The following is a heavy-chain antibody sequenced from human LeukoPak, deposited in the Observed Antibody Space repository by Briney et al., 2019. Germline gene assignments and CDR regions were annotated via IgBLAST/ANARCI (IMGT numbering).Heavy chain of an antibody. D-gene: IGHD6-13*01. CDR2: IYTSGST. CDR1: GGSISSYY. Sequence: SETLSLTCTVSGGSISSYYRSWIRQPAGKGLEWIGRIYTSGSTNYNPSLKSRVTMSVDTSKNQFSLKLSSVTAADTAVYYCARDRGKQQLDYYYYYMDVWGKGTTVTVSS. V-gene: IGHV4-4*07. CDR3: ARDRGKQQLDYYYYYMDV. J-gene: IGHJ6*03.